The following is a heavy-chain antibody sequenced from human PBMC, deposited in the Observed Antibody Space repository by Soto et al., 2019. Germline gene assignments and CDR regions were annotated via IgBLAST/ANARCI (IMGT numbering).Heavy chain of an antibody. Sequence: ASVKVSCKASVYTFTGYYILWVRQAPAHALEWMGWINPNSGSTNYAQKFQGRVTMTKDTSISTTHMDLRRLRSDDPAEYYCARYCSSVSCCDETWGQGTMVTVSS. CDR2: INPNSGST. D-gene: IGHD2-15*01. V-gene: IGHV1-2*02. J-gene: IGHJ3*01. CDR3: ARYCSSVSCCDET. CDR1: VYTFTGYY.